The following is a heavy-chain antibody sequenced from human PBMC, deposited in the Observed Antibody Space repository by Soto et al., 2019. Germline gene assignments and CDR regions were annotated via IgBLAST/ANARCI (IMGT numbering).Heavy chain of an antibody. CDR3: AKPNNRTPYSSGWYD. Sequence: GGSLRLSCAASGFTFSSYAMSWVRQAPGKGLEWVSAISGSGGSTYYADSVKGRFTISRDNSKNTLYLQMNSLRAEDTAVYYCAKPNNRTPYSSGWYDWGQGNLVTVSS. V-gene: IGHV3-23*01. CDR1: GFTFSSYA. J-gene: IGHJ4*02. CDR2: ISGSGGST. D-gene: IGHD6-19*01.